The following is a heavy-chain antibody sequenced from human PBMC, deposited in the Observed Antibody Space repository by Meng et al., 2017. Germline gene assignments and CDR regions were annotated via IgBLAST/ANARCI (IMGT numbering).Heavy chain of an antibody. CDR3: ARGGGGRGLDY. V-gene: IGHV6-1*01. CDR1: GDSVPSNSAV. D-gene: IGHD3-10*01. J-gene: IGHJ4*02. Sequence: QVQLQQSGPGLVKPSQTLSLTCAIPGDSVPSNSAVWNWIRQSQSRGLEWLGRTYYRPKWYSYYALSVKSRITIKPDTSKNQFSLQLPSVTPEDRAVYYCARGGGGRGLDYWGQGTLVTVSS. CDR2: TYYRPKWYS.